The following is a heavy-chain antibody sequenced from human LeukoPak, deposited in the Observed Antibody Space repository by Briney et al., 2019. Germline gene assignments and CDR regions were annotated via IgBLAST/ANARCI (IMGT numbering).Heavy chain of an antibody. D-gene: IGHD2-2*02. CDR2: IYYSGNT. CDR3: ARAYTSWSFDY. J-gene: IGHJ4*02. Sequence: PSETLSLTCTVSGVSITTYYWSWIRQPREKGLEWIGFIYYSGNTNYNPSLKSRVTISVDTSKNQFSLKLSSVTAADTAVYYCARAYTSWSFDYWGQGTLVTVFS. CDR1: GVSITTYY. V-gene: IGHV4-59*01.